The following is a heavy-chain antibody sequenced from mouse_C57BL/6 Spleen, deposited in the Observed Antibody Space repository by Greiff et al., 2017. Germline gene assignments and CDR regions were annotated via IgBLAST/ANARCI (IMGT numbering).Heavy chain of an antibody. CDR2: FHAYNDDT. V-gene: IGHV1-47*01. CDR3: ARPGYSNYEDWYFDV. Sequence: VKLQESGAELVKPGASVTMSCKASGYTFTPYPIVCMKQTNGKCLVWIGNFHAYNDDTKYNENFNGKATLSVEKSSSTVYLDLSRLTSDDSAVYYCARPGYSNYEDWYFDVWGTGTTVTVSS. CDR1: GYTFTPYP. D-gene: IGHD2-5*01. J-gene: IGHJ1*03.